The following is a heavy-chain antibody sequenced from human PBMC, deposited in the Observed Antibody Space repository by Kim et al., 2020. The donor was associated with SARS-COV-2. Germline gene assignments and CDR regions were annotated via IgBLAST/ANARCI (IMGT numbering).Heavy chain of an antibody. CDR1: GFIFSDYS. D-gene: IGHD3-10*01. CDR3: ARGMIRGVNLFDP. Sequence: GGSLRLSCAASGFIFSDYSMNWVRQAPGKGLEWVSYISSSRSTIYYADSVKGRFSISRDNAKNSLYLQMTSLRDEDTAVYYCARGMIRGVNLFDPWGQGT. V-gene: IGHV3-48*02. J-gene: IGHJ5*02. CDR2: ISSSRSTI.